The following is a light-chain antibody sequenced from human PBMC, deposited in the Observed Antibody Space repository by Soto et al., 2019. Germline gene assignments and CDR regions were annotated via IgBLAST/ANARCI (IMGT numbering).Light chain of an antibody. J-gene: IGKJ1*01. CDR1: QRVCSSH. V-gene: IGKV3-20*01. CDR2: GSS. Sequence: EIVLTQSPGTLSLSPGERTTPLFRARQRVCSSHFARYQQKPGQASRLLIYGSSSRATGIPDRFSGSGSGTDFTLTISRLEPEDFAVYYCQQYGSSPRTFGQGTKVEIK. CDR3: QQYGSSPRT.